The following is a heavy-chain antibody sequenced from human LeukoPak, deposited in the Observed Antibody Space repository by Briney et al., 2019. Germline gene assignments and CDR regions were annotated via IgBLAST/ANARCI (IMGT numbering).Heavy chain of an antibody. CDR3: AKLLLWFGVRDFQH. V-gene: IGHV3-23*01. J-gene: IGHJ1*01. D-gene: IGHD3-10*01. CDR2: ISGSGGST. CDR1: GFTFSSYA. Sequence: GGSLRLSCAASGFTFSSYAMSWVRQAPGKGLEWVSAISGSGGSTYHADSVKGRFTISRDNSKNTLYLQMNSLRAEDTAVYYCAKLLLWFGVRDFQHWGQGTLVTVSS.